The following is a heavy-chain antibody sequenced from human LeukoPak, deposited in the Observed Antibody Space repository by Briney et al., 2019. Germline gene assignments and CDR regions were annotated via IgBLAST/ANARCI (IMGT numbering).Heavy chain of an antibody. CDR2: IDTRGSHI. CDR1: GFTFSDYN. Sequence: GGSLRLSCAVSGFTFSDYNMNWVRQAPGKGLEWVSSIDTRGSHIYYADSLKGRLTISRDNAENALHLQMNSLRVEDTAVYYCARKNYYDSSGFFDYWGHGILVTVSS. V-gene: IGHV3-21*01. CDR3: ARKNYYDSSGFFDY. J-gene: IGHJ4*01. D-gene: IGHD3-22*01.